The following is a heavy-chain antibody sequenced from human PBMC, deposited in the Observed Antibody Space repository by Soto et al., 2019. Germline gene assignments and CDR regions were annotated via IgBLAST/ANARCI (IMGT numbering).Heavy chain of an antibody. V-gene: IGHV2-70*11. D-gene: IGHD2-15*01. CDR2: IDWDDDK. CDR3: ARMVVECSGGSCYQKKYYFDY. Sequence: SGPTLVNPTQTLTLTCTFSGFSLSTSGMCVSWIRQPPGKALEWLARIDWDDDKYYSTSLKTRLTISKDTSKNQVVLTMTNMDPVDTATYYCARMVVECSGGSCYQKKYYFDYWGQGTLVTVSS. J-gene: IGHJ4*02. CDR1: GFSLSTSGMC.